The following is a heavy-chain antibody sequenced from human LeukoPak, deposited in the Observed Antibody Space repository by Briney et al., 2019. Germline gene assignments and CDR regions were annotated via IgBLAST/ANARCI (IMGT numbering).Heavy chain of an antibody. CDR2: MNPNSGNT. CDR3: ARGKLEPRRRGHYYYMDV. V-gene: IGHV1-8*01. Sequence: ASVKVSCKASGYTFTSYDINWVRQATGQGLEWMGWMNPNSGNTGYAQKFQGRVTMTRNTSISTAYMELSSLRSEDTAVYYCARGKLEPRRRGHYYYMDVWGKGTTVTVSS. J-gene: IGHJ6*03. CDR1: GYTFTSYD. D-gene: IGHD1-1*01.